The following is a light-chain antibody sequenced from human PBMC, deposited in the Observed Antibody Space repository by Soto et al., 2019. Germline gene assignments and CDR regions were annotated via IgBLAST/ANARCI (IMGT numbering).Light chain of an antibody. CDR1: SSDVGGYNH. Sequence: QSVLTQPPSASGSPGQSVTISCTGTSSDVGGYNHVSWYQQPPGKAPKLMIYEVTKRPSGVPDRFSGSKSGNTASLTVSGLQAEDEADYYCSSYADSNNLVFGGGTQLTVL. CDR2: EVT. V-gene: IGLV2-8*01. J-gene: IGLJ2*01. CDR3: SSYADSNNLV.